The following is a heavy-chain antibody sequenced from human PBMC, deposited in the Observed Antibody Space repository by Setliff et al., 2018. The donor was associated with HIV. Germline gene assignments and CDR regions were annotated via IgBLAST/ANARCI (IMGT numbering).Heavy chain of an antibody. CDR2: IRYDGSNK. V-gene: IGHV3-30*02. CDR1: GFIFSSYG. CDR3: ATIVESSGYHGGNYFDF. D-gene: IGHD3-22*01. Sequence: GESLKISCAASGFIFSSYGMHWVRQAPGKGLEWVAFIRYDGSNKYYADSVKGRFTISRDNSKNTLYLQMNSLRAEDTAVYYCATIVESSGYHGGNYFDFWGRGSLVTVS. J-gene: IGHJ4*02.